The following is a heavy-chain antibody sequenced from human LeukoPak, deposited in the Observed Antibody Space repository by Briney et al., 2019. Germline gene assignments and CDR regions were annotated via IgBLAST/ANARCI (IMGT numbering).Heavy chain of an antibody. Sequence: GGSLRLSCVASGFTFSNYWMTWVRQVPGKGLEWVANIKEDGSEKYYVDSVKGRFTISRDNAKNSLYLQMNSLRAEDTAVYYCARKNGLDYWGQGTLVTVSS. CDR2: IKEDGSEK. J-gene: IGHJ4*02. V-gene: IGHV3-7*01. CDR1: GFTFSNYW. CDR3: ARKNGLDY.